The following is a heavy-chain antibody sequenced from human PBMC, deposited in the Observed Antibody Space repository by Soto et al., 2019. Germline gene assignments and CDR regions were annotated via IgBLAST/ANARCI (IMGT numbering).Heavy chain of an antibody. CDR2: IYYSGST. V-gene: IGHV4-59*01. CDR1: GGSISSYY. D-gene: IGHD1-26*01. CDR3: ARAQIVGATNAEYFQH. J-gene: IGHJ1*01. Sequence: SETLSLTCTVSGGSISSYYWSWIRQPPGKGLEWIGYIYYSGSTNYNPSLKSRVTISVDTSKNQFSLKLSSVTAADTAVYYCARAQIVGATNAEYFQHWGQGTLVT.